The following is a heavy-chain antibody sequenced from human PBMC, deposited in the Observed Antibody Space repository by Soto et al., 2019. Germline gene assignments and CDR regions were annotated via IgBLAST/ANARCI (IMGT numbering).Heavy chain of an antibody. V-gene: IGHV1-69*01. CDR2: IIPLFGTP. CDR3: ARVSPSICGCGNCYRLDSYFDS. D-gene: IGHD2-21*01. Sequence: QVQLVPSGAEVKKPGSSLKVSCKTSGVTFSTSGISWVRQGPGQGLEWMGGIIPLFGTPKYARKFQGRVSITADDSATTTYLELSVLISDDTAIYYCARVSPSICGCGNCYRLDSYFDSWGQGSQVVVSS. J-gene: IGHJ4*03. CDR1: GVTFSTSG.